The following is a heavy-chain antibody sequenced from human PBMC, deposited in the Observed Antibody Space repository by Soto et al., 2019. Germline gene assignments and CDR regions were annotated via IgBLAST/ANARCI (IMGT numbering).Heavy chain of an antibody. V-gene: IGHV1-18*04. CDR1: GYTFTSYG. J-gene: IGHJ4*02. Sequence: GASVKVSCKASGYTFTSYGISWVRQAPGQGLEWMGWISAYNGNTNYAQKLQGRVTMTTDTSTSTAYMELRSLRSDDTAVYYCARDPGYCSSTSCYIFDYWGQGTLVTVSS. CDR2: ISAYNGNT. CDR3: ARDPGYCSSTSCYIFDY. D-gene: IGHD2-2*02.